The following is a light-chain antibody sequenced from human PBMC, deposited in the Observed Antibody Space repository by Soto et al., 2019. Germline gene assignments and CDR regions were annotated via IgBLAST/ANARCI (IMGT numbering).Light chain of an antibody. CDR3: SSYTSSSTPYV. CDR2: DVT. J-gene: IGLJ1*01. V-gene: IGLV2-14*04. CDR1: SSDVGGYNY. Sequence: ISCTGTSSDVGGYNYVSWYQQHPVKAPKLMIYDVTNRPSGVSDRFSGSKSGNTASLTISGLQAEDEADYYCSSYTSSSTPYVFGTGTRSPS.